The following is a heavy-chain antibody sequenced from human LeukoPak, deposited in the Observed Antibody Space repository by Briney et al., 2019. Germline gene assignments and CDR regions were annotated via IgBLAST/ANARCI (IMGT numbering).Heavy chain of an antibody. J-gene: IGHJ6*04. CDR2: FDPEDGET. CDR3: ATDLPTSYDFWSGAGGV. Sequence: ASVKVSCKVSGYTLTELSMHWVRQAPGKGLEWMGGFDPEDGETIYAQKFQGRVTMTDDTSTDTAYMALSSLRSGDTAVYYCATDLPTSYDFWSGAGGVWGKGTTVTVSS. V-gene: IGHV1-24*01. CDR1: GYTLTELS. D-gene: IGHD3-3*01.